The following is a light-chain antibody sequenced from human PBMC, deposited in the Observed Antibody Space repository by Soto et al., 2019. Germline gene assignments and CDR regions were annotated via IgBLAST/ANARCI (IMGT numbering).Light chain of an antibody. J-gene: IGKJ2*01. CDR1: QGIRND. V-gene: IGKV1-6*01. Sequence: AIQMTQSPSSLSVSVGERVTITCRASQGIRNDLGWYKQKPGKVPKVLIYDISSVKSGVPSRLSGSGAGRDFTLTISRLQPEDFGTSYCRPDESYPYTFGQGTKLDI. CDR3: RPDESYPYT. CDR2: DIS.